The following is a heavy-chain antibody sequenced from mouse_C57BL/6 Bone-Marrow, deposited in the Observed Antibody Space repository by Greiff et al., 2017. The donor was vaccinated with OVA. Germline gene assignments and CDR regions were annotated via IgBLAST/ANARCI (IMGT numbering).Heavy chain of an antibody. D-gene: IGHD2-10*02. CDR3: ARPPYGNYVEFAY. Sequence: EVKLVESGPELVKPGASVKIPCKASGYTFTDYNMDWVKQSHGKSLEWIGDINPNNGGTIYNQKFKGKATLTVDKSSSTAYMELRSLTSEDTAVYYCARPPYGNYVEFAYWGQGTLVTVSA. CDR2: INPNNGGT. V-gene: IGHV1-18*01. CDR1: GYTFTDYN. J-gene: IGHJ3*01.